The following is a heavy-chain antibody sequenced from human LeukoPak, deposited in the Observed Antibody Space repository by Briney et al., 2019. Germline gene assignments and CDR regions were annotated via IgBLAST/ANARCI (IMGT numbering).Heavy chain of an antibody. V-gene: IGHV4-39*07. CDR3: GSGTYYKVDY. CDR1: GGSISSGSYY. Sequence: SETLSLTCTVSGGSISSGSYYWSWIRQPPGKGLEWIGSIYYSGSTYYNPSLKSRVTISVDTSKNQFSLNLSSVNDADTAVYYCGSGTYYKVDYWGQGTLVTVSS. D-gene: IGHD3-10*01. CDR2: IYYSGST. J-gene: IGHJ4*02.